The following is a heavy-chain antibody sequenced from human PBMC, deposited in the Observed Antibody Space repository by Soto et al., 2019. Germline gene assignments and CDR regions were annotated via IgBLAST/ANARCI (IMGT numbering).Heavy chain of an antibody. Sequence: GGSLRLSCAASGITFSSYSMNWVRQAPGKGLEWVSSITSSSSDIYYAASVQGRFTTSRDNARNSLYLQMNSLRAEDTAVYYCASRSMAGTDFDYWGQGTLVTVSS. CDR3: ASRSMAGTDFDY. V-gene: IGHV3-21*01. CDR2: ITSSSSDI. J-gene: IGHJ4*02. CDR1: GITFSSYS. D-gene: IGHD6-19*01.